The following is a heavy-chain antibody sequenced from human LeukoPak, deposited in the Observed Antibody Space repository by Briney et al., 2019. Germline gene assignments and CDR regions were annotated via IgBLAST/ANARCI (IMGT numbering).Heavy chain of an antibody. J-gene: IGHJ4*02. V-gene: IGHV4-38-2*01. D-gene: IGHD3-10*01. CDR1: GSSISSNYF. CDR2: IYQSGST. CDR3: ARCPYYSGSGSKYYFDY. Sequence: SETLSFTCLVSGSSISSNYFWGWIRQFPGKGLEWIGRIYQSGSTYYNPSLRSRVTMSVDMSKNQFSLNLSSVTAADTAVYFCARCPYYSGSGSKYYFDYWGQGTLVTVSS.